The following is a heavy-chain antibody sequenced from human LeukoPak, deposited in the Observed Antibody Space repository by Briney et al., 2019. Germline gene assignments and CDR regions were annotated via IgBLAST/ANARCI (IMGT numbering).Heavy chain of an antibody. Sequence: GGSLRLSCAASGFIFSSYWMTWVRQAPGKGLEWVASIKEDGSEKYYVDSVKGRFTISRDNVKNSLYLQMNSLRAEDTAVYYCARREYSSDCFDYWGQGTLVTVSS. CDR3: ARREYSSDCFDY. CDR1: GFIFSSYW. CDR2: IKEDGSEK. V-gene: IGHV3-7*01. J-gene: IGHJ4*02. D-gene: IGHD6-19*01.